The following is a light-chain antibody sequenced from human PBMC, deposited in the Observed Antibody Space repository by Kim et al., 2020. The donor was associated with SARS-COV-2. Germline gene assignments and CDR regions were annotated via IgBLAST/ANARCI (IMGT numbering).Light chain of an antibody. Sequence: ASVGARVTIPCRASQDISSWLAWYQQKPGKAPKLLISAASSLQSGVPSRFSGSGSGTDFTLTISSLQPEDFASYYCQRADSFPLGFGGGTKVDIK. J-gene: IGKJ4*01. CDR3: QRADSFPLG. CDR2: AAS. V-gene: IGKV1-12*01. CDR1: QDISSW.